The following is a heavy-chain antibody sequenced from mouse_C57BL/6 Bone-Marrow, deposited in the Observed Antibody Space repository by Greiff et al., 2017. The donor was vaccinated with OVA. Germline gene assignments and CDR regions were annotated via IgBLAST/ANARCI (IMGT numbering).Heavy chain of an antibody. J-gene: IGHJ4*01. Sequence: VQLQQSGAELVRPGASVTLSCKASGYTFTDYEMHWVKQTPVHGLEWIGAIDPETGGTAYNQKFKGKAILTADKSSSTAYMELSSLTSEDSAVYYCTRDQHEGSSFAMDYWGQGTSVTVSS. V-gene: IGHV1-15*01. D-gene: IGHD1-1*01. CDR2: IDPETGGT. CDR1: GYTFTDYE. CDR3: TRDQHEGSSFAMDY.